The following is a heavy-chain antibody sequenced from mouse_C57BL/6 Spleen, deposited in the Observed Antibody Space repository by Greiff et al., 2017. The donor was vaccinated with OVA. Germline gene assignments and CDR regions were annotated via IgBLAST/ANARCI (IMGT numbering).Heavy chain of an antibody. V-gene: IGHV1-53*01. CDR1: GYTFTSYW. Sequence: QVQLQQPGPELVKPGPSVKLSCKASGYTFTSYWMHWVEQRPGQGLEWIGSIHPSNGGTNYNEMFKSKAALTVDKASSTAYMQFSSLKSEDSAVYYFARSVENFAYWGQGTLVTVSA. CDR2: IHPSNGGT. J-gene: IGHJ3*01. CDR3: ARSVENFAY.